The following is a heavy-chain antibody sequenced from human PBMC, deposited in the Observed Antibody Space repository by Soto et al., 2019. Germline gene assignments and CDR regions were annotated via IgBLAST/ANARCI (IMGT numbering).Heavy chain of an antibody. V-gene: IGHV4-39*01. CDR1: GGSISSTTYY. J-gene: IGHJ1*01. D-gene: IGHD2-15*01. CDR3: ARHGRYCSGGSCYFGTAEYFQH. CDR2: VYYGGST. Sequence: SETLSLTCTVSGGSISSTTYYWGWIRLPPGKGLEWIGNVYYGGSTYYNPSLMSRVTIAVDTSKNQFSLILRTVTAADTAVYYCARHGRYCSGGSCYFGTAEYFQHWGQGTLVTVSS.